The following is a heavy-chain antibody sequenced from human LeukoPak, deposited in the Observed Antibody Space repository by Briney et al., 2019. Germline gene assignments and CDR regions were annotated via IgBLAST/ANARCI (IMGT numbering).Heavy chain of an antibody. D-gene: IGHD3-3*01. Sequence: SETLSLTCTVSGGSISSSSYYWGWIRQPPGKGMEWLGSIYYSGSTYYNPSLKSRVTISVDTSKNQFSLKLSSVTAADTAVYYCARYDRVTSLSFDYWGQGTLVTVSS. CDR2: IYYSGST. CDR3: ARYDRVTSLSFDY. J-gene: IGHJ4*02. V-gene: IGHV4-39*01. CDR1: GGSISSSSYY.